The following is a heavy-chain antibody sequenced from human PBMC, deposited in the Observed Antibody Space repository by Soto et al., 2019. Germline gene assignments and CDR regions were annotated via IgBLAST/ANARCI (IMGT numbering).Heavy chain of an antibody. CDR1: GFTFSSYA. CDR3: AKDSSSWYSFDY. Sequence: EVQLLESGGGLVQPGGSLRLSCAASGFTFSSYAMSWVRQAPGKGLEWVSAISGSGGSTYDADSVKGRFTISRDNSKNTLYLQMNGLRAEDTAVYYCAKDSSSWYSFDYWGQGTLVTVSS. D-gene: IGHD6-13*01. V-gene: IGHV3-23*01. J-gene: IGHJ4*02. CDR2: ISGSGGST.